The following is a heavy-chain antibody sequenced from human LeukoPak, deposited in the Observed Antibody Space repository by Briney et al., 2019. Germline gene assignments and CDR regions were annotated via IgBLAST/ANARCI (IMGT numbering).Heavy chain of an antibody. J-gene: IGHJ6*02. Sequence: ASVKVSCKVSGYTLTELSMHWVRQAPGKGLEWMGGFDPEDGETIYAQKFQGRVTITADESTSTAYMELSSLRSEDTAVYYCARAVAGSPNYYYYGMDVWGQGTTVTVSS. CDR1: GYTLTELS. CDR3: ARAVAGSPNYYYYGMDV. V-gene: IGHV1-24*01. D-gene: IGHD6-19*01. CDR2: FDPEDGET.